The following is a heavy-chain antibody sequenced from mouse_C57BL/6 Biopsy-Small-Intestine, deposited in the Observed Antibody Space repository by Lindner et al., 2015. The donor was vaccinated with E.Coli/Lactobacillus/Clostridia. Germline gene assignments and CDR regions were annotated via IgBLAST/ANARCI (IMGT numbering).Heavy chain of an antibody. CDR1: GYSFTGYY. J-gene: IGHJ2*01. CDR2: INPSTGGT. V-gene: IGHV1-42*01. Sequence: QLQESGPELVKPGASVKISCKASGYSFTGYYMNWVKQSPEKSLEWIGEINPSTGGTTYNQKFKAKATLTVDKSSNTAYMQLKSLTSEDSAVYYCARSYYDYLDYWGQGTTLTVSS. CDR3: ARSYYDYLDY. D-gene: IGHD2-4*01.